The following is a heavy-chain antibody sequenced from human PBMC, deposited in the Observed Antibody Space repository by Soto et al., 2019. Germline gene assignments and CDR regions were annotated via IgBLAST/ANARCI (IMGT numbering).Heavy chain of an antibody. D-gene: IGHD6-13*01. Sequence: GGSLRLSCAASGFTFISYAMHWVLQAPCKGLEWVAVISYDGSNKYYADSVKGRFTISRDNSKNTLYLQMNSLRAEDTAVYYCARGPRIAAAGDYYYYGMDVWGQGTTVTVSS. CDR3: ARGPRIAAAGDYYYYGMDV. J-gene: IGHJ6*02. CDR2: ISYDGSNK. V-gene: IGHV3-30-3*01. CDR1: GFTFISYA.